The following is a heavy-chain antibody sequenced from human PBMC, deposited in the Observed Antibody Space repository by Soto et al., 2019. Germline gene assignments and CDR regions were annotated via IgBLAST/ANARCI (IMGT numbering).Heavy chain of an antibody. CDR1: GYSFTSYW. D-gene: IGHD3-10*01. CDR3: AVDGVYYYGSAHYYGMDV. J-gene: IGHJ6*02. CDR2: IDPSDSYT. Sequence: EVQLVQSGAEVKKPGESLRISCKGSGYSFTSYWISWVRQMPGKGLEWMGRIDPSDSYTNYSPSFQGHVTISADKSISTAYLQWSSLKASDTAMYYCAVDGVYYYGSAHYYGMDVWGQGTTVTGSS. V-gene: IGHV5-10-1*01.